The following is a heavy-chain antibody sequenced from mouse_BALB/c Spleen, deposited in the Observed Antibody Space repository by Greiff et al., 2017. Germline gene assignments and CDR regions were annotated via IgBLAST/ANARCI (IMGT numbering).Heavy chain of an antibody. Sequence: LQQPGSELVRPGASVKLSCKASGYTFTSYWMYWVKQRPGQGLEWIGNIYPGSGSTNYDEKFKSKATLTVDTSSSTAYMQLSSLTSEDSAVYYCTRLGVRRGGLAYWGQGTLVTVSA. CDR3: TRLGVRRGGLAY. CDR1: GYTFTSYW. V-gene: IGHV1S22*01. J-gene: IGHJ3*01. CDR2: IYPGSGST. D-gene: IGHD2-14*01.